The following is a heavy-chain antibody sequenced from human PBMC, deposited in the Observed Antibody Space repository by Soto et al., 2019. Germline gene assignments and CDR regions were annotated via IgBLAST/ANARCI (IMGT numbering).Heavy chain of an antibody. CDR2: IYYSGTT. D-gene: IGHD6-6*01. Sequence: SETLSLTCTVSGASTSRGGSYWSWVRQHPGKGLEWIGYIYYSGTTDYNPSLRSRVTISLDTSKNQFSLRLSSVTAADTAVYYCSRAFAARNYYYYGMDVWGQGTTVTVSS. V-gene: IGHV4-31*03. CDR1: GASTSRGGSY. J-gene: IGHJ6*02. CDR3: SRAFAARNYYYYGMDV.